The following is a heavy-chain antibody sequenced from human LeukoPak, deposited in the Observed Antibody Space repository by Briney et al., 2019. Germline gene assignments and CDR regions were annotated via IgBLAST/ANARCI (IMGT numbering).Heavy chain of an antibody. CDR3: ARESRPGGRLVDFDF. Sequence: GGSLRLSCAASGFTFSDYWMSWVRQAPGKGLEWVADINQDGSEKYYVDSVRGRFTISRDNAENSLYLQVSSLRAEDTALYFCARESRPGGRLVDFDFWGQGSLVTVSS. CDR1: GFTFSDYW. J-gene: IGHJ4*02. V-gene: IGHV3-7*01. D-gene: IGHD3-16*01. CDR2: INQDGSEK.